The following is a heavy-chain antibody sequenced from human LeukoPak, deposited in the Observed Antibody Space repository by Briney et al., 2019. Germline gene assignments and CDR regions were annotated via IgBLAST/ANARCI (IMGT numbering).Heavy chain of an antibody. V-gene: IGHV1-8*01. Sequence: ASVKVSCKASGYTLTSYDINWVRQATGQGLEWMGWMNPNSGNTGYAQKFQGRVTMTRNTSISTAYMELSSLRSEDTTIYYCARISGDSGGYWGQGTLVTVSS. D-gene: IGHD4-17*01. CDR1: GYTLTSYD. J-gene: IGHJ4*03. CDR3: ARISGDSGGY. CDR2: MNPNSGNT.